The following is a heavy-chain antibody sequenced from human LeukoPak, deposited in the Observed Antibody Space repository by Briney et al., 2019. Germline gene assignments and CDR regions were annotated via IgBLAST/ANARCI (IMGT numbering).Heavy chain of an antibody. Sequence: GGSLRLSCAGFGFTFSSYDMHWVRQATGRGLEWVSAVGTAGDTFYPGSVKGRFTISRENAKNSFYLQMNSLPAGDTAVYYCARDGPYGSGTYYNGMDVWGQGTTATVSS. V-gene: IGHV3-13*01. CDR3: ARDGPYGSGTYYNGMDV. CDR1: GFTFSSYD. D-gene: IGHD3-10*01. CDR2: VGTAGDT. J-gene: IGHJ6*02.